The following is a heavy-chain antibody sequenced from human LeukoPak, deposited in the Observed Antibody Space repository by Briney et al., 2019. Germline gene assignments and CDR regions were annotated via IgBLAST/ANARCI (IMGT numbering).Heavy chain of an antibody. J-gene: IGHJ6*02. Sequence: ASVKVSCKASGYTFTGYYMHWVRQAPRQGLEWMGWINPNSGGTNYAQKFQGRVTMTRDTSISTAYMALCRLRSDDTAVYYCASGVEQQLPRGYYYGMDGWGQGTTVPVSS. D-gene: IGHD6-13*01. CDR3: ASGVEQQLPRGYYYGMDG. CDR2: INPNSGGT. CDR1: GYTFTGYY. V-gene: IGHV1-2*02.